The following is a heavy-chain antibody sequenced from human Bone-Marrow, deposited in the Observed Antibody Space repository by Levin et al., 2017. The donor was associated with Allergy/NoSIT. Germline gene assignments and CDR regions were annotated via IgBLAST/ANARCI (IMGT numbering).Heavy chain of an antibody. CDR1: GYSFTSYW. CDR3: ARRDSDGSNSFDY. CDR2: IFPSDSDT. D-gene: IGHD4-23*01. J-gene: IGHJ4*02. V-gene: IGHV5-51*01. Sequence: GESLKISCQASGYSFTSYWFGWVRQRPGKGLEWMGLIFPSDSDTRVSPSFQGQIVMSVDKSISTAYLQWSSLKASDSAMYYCARRDSDGSNSFDYWGQGTLVTVSS.